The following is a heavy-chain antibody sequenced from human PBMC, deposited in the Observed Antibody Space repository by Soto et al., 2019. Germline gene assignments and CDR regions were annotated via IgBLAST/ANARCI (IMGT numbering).Heavy chain of an antibody. CDR3: ARGRYYYDSSGYFH. D-gene: IGHD3-22*01. J-gene: IGHJ4*02. CDR1: GYTFTNYG. Sequence: QIQLVQSGAEVKKPGASVKVSCKASGYTFTNYGISWVRQAPGQGLEWMGWISAYNGNTNYAQKLQGRVTMTTDTSQSTAYMELRSLRSDEKAVYYCARGRYYYDSSGYFHWGQGTLVTVSS. V-gene: IGHV1-18*01. CDR2: ISAYNGNT.